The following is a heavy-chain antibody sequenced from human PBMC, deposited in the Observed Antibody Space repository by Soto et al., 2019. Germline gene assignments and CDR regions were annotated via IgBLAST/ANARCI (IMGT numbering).Heavy chain of an antibody. Sequence: GESLKISCKGSGYSFTSYWIAWVRQMPGKGLECMGIIYPGDSDTRSSPSFEGQVTISADKSINTAYLQGSSLKASDSSMYYCARPFDTSGWYDHWGQGTLVTVSS. V-gene: IGHV5-51*01. CDR1: GYSFTSYW. CDR3: ARPFDTSGWYDH. J-gene: IGHJ5*02. CDR2: IYPGDSDT. D-gene: IGHD6-19*01.